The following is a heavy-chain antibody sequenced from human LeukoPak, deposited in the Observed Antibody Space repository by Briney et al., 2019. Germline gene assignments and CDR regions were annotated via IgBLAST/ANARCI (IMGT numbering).Heavy chain of an antibody. J-gene: IGHJ4*02. D-gene: IGHD5-12*01. CDR1: GFTFSTYV. V-gene: IGHV3-23*01. CDR3: AKDDAWVRYQD. CDR2: ISGSGVIT. Sequence: PGGSLRLSCAASGFTFSTYVMSWVRQAPGKGLEWFSAISGSGVITYYADSVKGRFTISRDNSKNTLDLQMNSLRAEDTAVYYCAKDDAWVRYQDWGQGALVTVSS.